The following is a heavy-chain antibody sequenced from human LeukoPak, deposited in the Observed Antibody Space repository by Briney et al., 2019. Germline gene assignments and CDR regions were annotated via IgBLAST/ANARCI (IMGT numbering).Heavy chain of an antibody. D-gene: IGHD6-13*01. CDR2: IIPILGIA. CDR3: ARDPPKPAYSSSWYLFGY. J-gene: IGHJ4*02. V-gene: IGHV1-69*04. Sequence: ASVKVSCKASGGTFSSYAISWVRQAPGQGLEWMGRIIPILGIANYAQKFQGRVTVTADKSTSTAYMELSSLRSEDTAVYYCARDPPKPAYSSSWYLFGYWGQGTLVIVSS. CDR1: GGTFSSYA.